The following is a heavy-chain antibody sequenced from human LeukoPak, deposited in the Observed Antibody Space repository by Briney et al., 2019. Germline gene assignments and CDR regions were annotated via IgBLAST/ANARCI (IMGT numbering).Heavy chain of an antibody. V-gene: IGHV1-8*02. D-gene: IGHD2-21*01. CDR3: ARGQTGDYRFDY. CDR1: GYTFTGYY. Sequence: ASVKVSCKASGYTFTGYYMHWVRQAPGQGLEWMGWINPNSGNTGYAQKFQGRVTMTRNTSISTAYMELSSLRSEDTAVYYCARGQTGDYRFDYWGQGTLVTVSS. CDR2: INPNSGNT. J-gene: IGHJ4*02.